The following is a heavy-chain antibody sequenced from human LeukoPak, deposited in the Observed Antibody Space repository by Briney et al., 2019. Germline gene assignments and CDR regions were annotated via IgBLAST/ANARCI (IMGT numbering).Heavy chain of an antibody. Sequence: GGSLRLSCAASGFTFSSYWMSWVRQGPGKGLEWVANIKQDGSEKYYVDSVKGRFTISRDNAKNSLYLQMNSLRAEDTAVYYCARNFGVGKGSGWYRDYYYGMDVWGQGTTVTVSS. V-gene: IGHV3-7*01. CDR1: GFTFSSYW. CDR3: ARNFGVGKGSGWYRDYYYGMDV. J-gene: IGHJ6*02. CDR2: IKQDGSEK. D-gene: IGHD6-19*01.